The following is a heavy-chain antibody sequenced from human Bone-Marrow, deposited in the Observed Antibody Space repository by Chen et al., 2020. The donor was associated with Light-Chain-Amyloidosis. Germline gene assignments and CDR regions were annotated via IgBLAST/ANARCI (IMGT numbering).Heavy chain of an antibody. J-gene: IGHJ3*02. Sequence: EVQLVESGGGLLQRGGSLRLSCAASGFAFSSYAMSWVRQAPGKGLEWVSSIRGRGGSRYYGASVKGRLTISRENSKNALFLQMNSLRAEDTAVYYCAKDISYDDILPGYPADAFDIWGQGTMVTVSS. CDR3: AKDISYDDILPGYPADAFDI. CDR1: GFAFSSYA. V-gene: IGHV3-23*04. CDR2: IRGRGGSR. D-gene: IGHD3-9*01.